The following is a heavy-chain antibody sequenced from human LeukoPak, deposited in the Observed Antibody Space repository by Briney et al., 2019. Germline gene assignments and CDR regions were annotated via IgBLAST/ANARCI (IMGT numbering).Heavy chain of an antibody. Sequence: PRGSLSLYCVASGFTFRSYAMSWVRQAPGKGLEWVSAISGSGGTTYFADAVKGRFTISRDNSKNTLYLQMNNLRAEDTAVYYCARPRRDGSPFDFWGQGTLVTVSS. CDR3: ARPRRDGSPFDF. CDR1: GFTFRSYA. J-gene: IGHJ4*02. D-gene: IGHD5-24*01. CDR2: ISGSGGTT. V-gene: IGHV3-23*01.